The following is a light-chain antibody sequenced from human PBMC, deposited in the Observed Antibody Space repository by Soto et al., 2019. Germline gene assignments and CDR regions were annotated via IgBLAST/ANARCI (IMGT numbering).Light chain of an antibody. CDR3: QQYHAWPLT. J-gene: IGKJ4*01. CDR1: QTIGGQ. V-gene: IGKV3D-15*01. CDR2: GAS. Sequence: EIVMTQSPASLSVSPGERATLSCRASQTIGGQLAWYQQKPGQTPRLLIKGASTRATGFSGRFSGSGPGTDFTLTTTTLQSEDSGVYYCQQYHAWPLTFGGGTKVEIK.